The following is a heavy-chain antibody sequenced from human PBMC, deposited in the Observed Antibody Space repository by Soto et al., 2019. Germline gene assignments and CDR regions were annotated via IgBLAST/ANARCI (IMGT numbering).Heavy chain of an antibody. J-gene: IGHJ5*02. CDR3: TRGPPRVQWFDP. CDR1: GGAVSSGTYY. Sequence: SETLSLNCTVSGGAVSSGTYYWSWIRQPPGKGLEWIGHIYFTGSTNYNPSLKSRVTMSLDTSRNQFSLKLSSVTAADTAVYYCTRGPPRVQWFDPWGLGTLVTAS. V-gene: IGHV4-61*01. CDR2: IYFTGST.